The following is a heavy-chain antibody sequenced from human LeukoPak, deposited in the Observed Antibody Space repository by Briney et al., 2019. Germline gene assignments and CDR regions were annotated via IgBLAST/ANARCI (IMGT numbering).Heavy chain of an antibody. CDR1: GFTFSSYG. CDR3: ASTLCSGDNCYFDYYYYMDV. Sequence: GGSLRLSCAASGFTFSSYGIHWVRQAPGKGLEWVAFIRYDGSNKYYTDSVKGRFTISRDNAKKSLYLQMNSLRAEDTAVYYCASTLCSGDNCYFDYYYYMDVWGEGTTVTISS. D-gene: IGHD2-15*01. CDR2: IRYDGSNK. V-gene: IGHV3-30*02. J-gene: IGHJ6*03.